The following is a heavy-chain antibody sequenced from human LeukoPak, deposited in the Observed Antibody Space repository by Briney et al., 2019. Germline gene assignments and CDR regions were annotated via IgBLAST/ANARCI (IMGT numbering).Heavy chain of an antibody. CDR1: GFTFSSYA. CDR3: ASAGGYSYGYNY. Sequence: GGSLRLSCAASGFTFSSYAMSWVRQAPGKGLEWVSSISSSSSYIYYADSVKGRFTISRDNAKNSLYLQMNSLRAEDTAVYYCASAGGYSYGYNYWGQGTLVTVSS. V-gene: IGHV3-21*01. J-gene: IGHJ4*02. CDR2: ISSSSSYI. D-gene: IGHD5-18*01.